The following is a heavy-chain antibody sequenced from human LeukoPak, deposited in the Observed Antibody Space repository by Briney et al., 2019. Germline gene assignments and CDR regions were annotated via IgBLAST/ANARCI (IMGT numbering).Heavy chain of an antibody. V-gene: IGHV4-38-2*02. J-gene: IGHJ5*02. D-gene: IGHD6-13*01. CDR2: ISHSGRT. Sequence: SETLSLTCSVSGSSVSSTYHWGWIRQPPGKGLEWIGSISHSGRTYYNPSLRGRVTISLDMFKNQFSLKLTSVTAADTAVYYCAREYGSSHSFDPWGQGTLVTVSS. CDR3: AREYGSSHSFDP. CDR1: GSSVSSTYH.